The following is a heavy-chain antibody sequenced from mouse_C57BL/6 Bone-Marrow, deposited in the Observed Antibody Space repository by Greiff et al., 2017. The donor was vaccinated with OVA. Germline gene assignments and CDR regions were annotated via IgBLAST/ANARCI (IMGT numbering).Heavy chain of an antibody. CDR1: GFTFSDYG. CDR3: ARRYGSSLYWYFDV. J-gene: IGHJ1*03. Sequence: EVKLVESGGGLVQPGGSLKLSCAASGFTFSDYGMAWVRQAPRKGPEWVAFISNLAYSIYYADTVTGRFTISRENAKNTLYLEMSSLRSEDSAMYYCARRYGSSLYWYFDVWGTGTTVTVSS. D-gene: IGHD1-1*01. V-gene: IGHV5-15*04. CDR2: ISNLAYSI.